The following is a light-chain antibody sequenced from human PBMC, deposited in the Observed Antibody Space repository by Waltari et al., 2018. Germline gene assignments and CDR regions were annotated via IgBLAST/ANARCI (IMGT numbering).Light chain of an antibody. J-gene: IGLJ2*01. Sequence: QSALTQPASVSGSPGQSITISCTGTSSDVGGYNYVSWYQQHPGKAPKLMIYDVSKRPSGVSNRFSGSKSGNTASLTISGLQAEDEADYYCSSYTSSFLFGGGTKLTVL. CDR1: SSDVGGYNY. CDR3: SSYTSSFL. V-gene: IGLV2-14*01. CDR2: DVS.